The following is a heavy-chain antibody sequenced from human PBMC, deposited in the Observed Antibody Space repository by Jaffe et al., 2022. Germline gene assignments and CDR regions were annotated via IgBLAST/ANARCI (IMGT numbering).Heavy chain of an antibody. V-gene: IGHV3-7*05. Sequence: EVQLVESGGGLVQPGGSLRLSCAASGFTFSSYWMSWVRQAPGKGLEWVANIKQDGSEKYYVDSVKGRFTISRDNAKNSLYLQMNSLRAEDTAVYYCARDWLSSGYYYEASHAFDIWGQGTMVTVSS. CDR2: IKQDGSEK. CDR1: GFTFSSYW. CDR3: ARDWLSSGYYYEASHAFDI. J-gene: IGHJ3*02. D-gene: IGHD3-22*01.